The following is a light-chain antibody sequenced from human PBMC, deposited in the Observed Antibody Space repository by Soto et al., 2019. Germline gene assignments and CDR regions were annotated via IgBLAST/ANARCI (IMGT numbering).Light chain of an antibody. CDR1: QTINNY. CDR2: DAS. V-gene: IGKV3-11*01. Sequence: EIVLTQSPATLSLSPGDTATLSCRASQTINNYLAWYQQKSGQAPRLLIFDASNRATGIPPRFSGRGSGTDFTLTISSLEPEDFAVYYCQQRTDWPPLTFGGGTKVEVK. CDR3: QQRTDWPPLT. J-gene: IGKJ4*01.